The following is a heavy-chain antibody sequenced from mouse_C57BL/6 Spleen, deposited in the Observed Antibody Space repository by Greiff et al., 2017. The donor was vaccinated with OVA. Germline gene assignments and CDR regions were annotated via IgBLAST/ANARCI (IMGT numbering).Heavy chain of an antibody. J-gene: IGHJ1*03. CDR2: IYPGDGDT. V-gene: IGHV1-82*01. CDR3: ARSRGLPYWYFDV. Sequence: QVQLKQSGPELVKPGASVKISCKASGYAFSSSWMNWVKQRPGKGLEWIGRIYPGDGDTNYNGKFKGKATLTADKSSSTAYMQLSSLTSEDSAVYFCARSRGLPYWYFDVWGTGTTVTVSS. D-gene: IGHD2-4*01. CDR1: GYAFSSSW.